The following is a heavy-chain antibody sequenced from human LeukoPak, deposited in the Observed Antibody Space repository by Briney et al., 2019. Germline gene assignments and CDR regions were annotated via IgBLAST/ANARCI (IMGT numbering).Heavy chain of an antibody. D-gene: IGHD2-15*01. V-gene: IGHV3-23*01. CDR3: TKDWSAAY. CDR1: GFTFTNYP. CDR2: ISPDGSDT. J-gene: IGHJ4*02. Sequence: PGGSLRLXCGASGFTFTNYPMTWVRQAPGKGLEWVSAISPDGSDTKYADSVKGRSTISRDNSKNTLFLQMNSLRVEDTAVYYCTKDWSAAYWGQGTLVTVSS.